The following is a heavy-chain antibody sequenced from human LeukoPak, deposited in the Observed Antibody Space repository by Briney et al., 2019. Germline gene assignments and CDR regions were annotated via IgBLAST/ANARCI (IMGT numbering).Heavy chain of an antibody. CDR3: ARRWDYYDSSGYKNDAFDI. CDR1: GYSFTSYW. V-gene: IGHV5-51*01. D-gene: IGHD3-22*01. Sequence: GESLKISCKGSGYSFTSYWIGWVRQMPGKGLEWMGIIYPVDSDTRYSPSFQGQVTISADKSISTAYLQWSSLKASDTAMYYCARRWDYYDSSGYKNDAFDIWGQGTMVTVSS. J-gene: IGHJ3*02. CDR2: IYPVDSDT.